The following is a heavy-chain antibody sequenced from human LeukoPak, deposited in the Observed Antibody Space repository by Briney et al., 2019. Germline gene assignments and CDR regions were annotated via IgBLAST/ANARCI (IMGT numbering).Heavy chain of an antibody. Sequence: GGSLRLSCAASGFTFDDYGMSWVRQAPGKGLEWVSGINWNGGSTGYADSVKGRFTISRDNAKNSLYLQMNSLRAEDTAVYYCAGQNYYGSGSYYNDYWGQGTLVTVSS. CDR2: INWNGGST. CDR3: AGQNYYGSGSYYNDY. CDR1: GFTFDDYG. J-gene: IGHJ4*02. V-gene: IGHV3-20*04. D-gene: IGHD3-10*01.